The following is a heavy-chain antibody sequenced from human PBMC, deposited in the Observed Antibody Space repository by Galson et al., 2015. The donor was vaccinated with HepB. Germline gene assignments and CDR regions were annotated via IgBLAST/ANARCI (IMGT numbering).Heavy chain of an antibody. D-gene: IGHD3-22*01. CDR1: GYNFSGYW. Sequence: QSGAEVKKPGESLKISCKGSGYNFSGYWIGWVRQMPGKGLEWMGTIFPGVSHTRYSPSFQGQVTISADKSTAYLQWSSLKASDTAMYYCARSSSGPLGYYGMDVWGQGTTVTVSS. J-gene: IGHJ6*02. CDR3: ARSSSGPLGYYGMDV. V-gene: IGHV5-51*03. CDR2: IFPGVSHT.